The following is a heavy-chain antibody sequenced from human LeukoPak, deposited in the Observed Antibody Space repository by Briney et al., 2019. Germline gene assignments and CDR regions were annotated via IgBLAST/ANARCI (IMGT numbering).Heavy chain of an antibody. V-gene: IGHV1-2*02. D-gene: IGHD3-16*01. CDR3: ARERTPIALKIMIIFDS. Sequence: ASVKVSCKASGYTFTDYYIHWVRQAPGQGLEWMASINPHGGVTNSAQEFQGRVTVTRDASISTAYLELSGLRSDVTAVYYCARERTPIALKIMIIFDSWGQGTLITVSS. J-gene: IGHJ5*01. CDR1: GYTFTDYY. CDR2: INPHGGVT.